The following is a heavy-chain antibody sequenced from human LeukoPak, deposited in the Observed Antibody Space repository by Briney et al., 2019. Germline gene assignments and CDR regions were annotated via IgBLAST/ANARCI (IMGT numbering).Heavy chain of an antibody. CDR2: IVVGRGNT. CDR3: AAGQVRGVIRYYYYYGMDV. CDR1: GFTFPNSA. V-gene: IGHV1-58*01. Sequence: GASVKVSCKASGFTFPNSAVQWVRPARGQRLAWIGWIVVGRGNTNYAQKFQERVTITRDMSTSTAYMELSSLRSEDTAVYYCAAGQVRGVIRYYYYYGMDVWGQGTTVTVSS. D-gene: IGHD3-10*01. J-gene: IGHJ6*02.